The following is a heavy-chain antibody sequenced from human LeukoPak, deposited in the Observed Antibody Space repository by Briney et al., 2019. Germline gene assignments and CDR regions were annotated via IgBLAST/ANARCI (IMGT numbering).Heavy chain of an antibody. CDR2: IYYSGST. CDR1: GGSISSHY. J-gene: IGHJ3*02. Sequence: PSETLSLTCTVSGGSISSHYWSWIRQPPGKGLEWIGYIYYSGSTNYNPSLKSRVTISVDTSKNQFSLKLSSVTAADTAVYYCARDYPALDIWGQGTMVTVSS. CDR3: ARDYPALDI. D-gene: IGHD3-16*02. V-gene: IGHV4-59*11.